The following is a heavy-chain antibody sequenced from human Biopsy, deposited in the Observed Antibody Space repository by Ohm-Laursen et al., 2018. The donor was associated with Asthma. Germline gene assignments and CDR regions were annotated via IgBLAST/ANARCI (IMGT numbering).Heavy chain of an antibody. D-gene: IGHD2-2*01. V-gene: IGHV1-69*13. CDR3: ARGPEYVRSSGALDY. CDR1: GGTFSSNS. CDR2: IIPIFGPT. Sequence: SVKASCKASGGTFSSNSINWVRRAPGQGLEWMGRIIPIFGPTNYAQKFQGRVTISADDSTSTAYMELSSLSSEDTALYYCARGPEYVRSSGALDYWGQGTLVTVSS. J-gene: IGHJ4*02.